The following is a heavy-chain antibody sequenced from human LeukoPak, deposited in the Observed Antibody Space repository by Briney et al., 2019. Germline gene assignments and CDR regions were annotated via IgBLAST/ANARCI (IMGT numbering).Heavy chain of an antibody. V-gene: IGHV3-7*03. CDR1: GFTFSSYW. CDR2: IKQDGSEK. D-gene: IGHD4/OR15-4a*01. Sequence: GGSLRLSCAASGFTFSSYWMSWVRQAPGKGLEWVANIKQDGSEKYYVDSVKGRFTISRDNAKNSLYLQMNSLRAEDTAVYYCAKEAQRVLRNNWFDPWGQGTLVTVSS. CDR3: AKEAQRVLRNNWFDP. J-gene: IGHJ5*02.